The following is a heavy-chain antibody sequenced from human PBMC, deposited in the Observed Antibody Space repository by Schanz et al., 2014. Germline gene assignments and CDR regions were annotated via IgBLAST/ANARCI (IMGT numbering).Heavy chain of an antibody. D-gene: IGHD1-26*01. V-gene: IGHV3-23*04. CDR3: AKEGSIYWDRSVDY. J-gene: IGHJ4*02. Sequence: EVYLVESGGGLEQPGGSLRLSCAASGFTFSSCAMSWVRQAPGKGLEWVSAISSSGSSTFYADSVKGRFTISRDNSKNTLYLQMNSLRPEDTAVYYCAKEGSIYWDRSVDYWGQGTLVTVSS. CDR1: GFTFSSCA. CDR2: ISSSGSST.